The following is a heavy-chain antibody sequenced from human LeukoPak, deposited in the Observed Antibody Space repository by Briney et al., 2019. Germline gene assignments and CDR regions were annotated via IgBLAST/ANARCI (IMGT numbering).Heavy chain of an antibody. CDR3: ARDLVTVTKGFDI. Sequence: IPSETLSLTCTVSGDSINNYYWSWIRQSPGKGLEWIGYIYYSGSTKYNPSLKSRVTISVDTSKNQFSLKLSSVTTADTAVYYCARDLVTVTKGFDIWGLGTMVSVSS. V-gene: IGHV4-59*01. D-gene: IGHD4-17*01. CDR2: IYYSGST. CDR1: GDSINNYY. J-gene: IGHJ3*02.